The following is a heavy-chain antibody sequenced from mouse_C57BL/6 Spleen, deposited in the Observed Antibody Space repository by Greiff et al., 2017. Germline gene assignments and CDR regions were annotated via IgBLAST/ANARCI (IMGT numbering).Heavy chain of an antibody. V-gene: IGHV5-9-1*02. J-gene: IGHJ2*01. CDR3: TRVSGTGPDFDY. Sequence: EVKLMESGEGLVKPGGSLKLSCAASGFTFSSYALSWVRQTPEKRLEWVAYISSGGDYIYYADTVKGRFTISRDNARNTLYLQMSSLKSEDTAMYYCTRVSGTGPDFDYWGQGTTLTVSS. CDR1: GFTFSSYA. D-gene: IGHD4-1*01. CDR2: ISSGGDYI.